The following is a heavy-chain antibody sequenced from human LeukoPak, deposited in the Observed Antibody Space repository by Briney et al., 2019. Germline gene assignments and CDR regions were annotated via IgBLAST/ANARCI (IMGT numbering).Heavy chain of an antibody. D-gene: IGHD3-3*01. CDR1: GGSISSYY. V-gene: IGHV4-59*08. CDR3: ARHLADYDFWSGYLDY. CDR2: IYYSGST. Sequence: SETLSLTCTVSGGSISSYYWSWIRQPPGKGLEWIGYIYYSGSTNYNPSLKSRVTISVDTSKNQFSLKLSSVTAADTAVYYCARHLADYDFWSGYLDYWGQGTLVTVSS. J-gene: IGHJ4*02.